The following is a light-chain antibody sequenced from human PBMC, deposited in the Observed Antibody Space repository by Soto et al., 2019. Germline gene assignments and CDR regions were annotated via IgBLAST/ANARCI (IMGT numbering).Light chain of an antibody. Sequence: EIVLTQSPATLPLSPGERATLSCRASQSVSSYLAWYQQKPGQAPRLLIYDASNRATGIPARFSGSGSGTDFTLTISSLEPEDFAVYYCQQRSNWPPVTFGGGTKVDIK. J-gene: IGKJ4*01. CDR1: QSVSSY. CDR2: DAS. CDR3: QQRSNWPPVT. V-gene: IGKV3-11*01.